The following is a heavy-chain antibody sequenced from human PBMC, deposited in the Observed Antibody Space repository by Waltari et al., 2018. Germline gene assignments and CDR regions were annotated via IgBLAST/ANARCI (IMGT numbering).Heavy chain of an antibody. CDR3: ARDRCNSTSCLSRGAFDI. CDR1: GGSLSSYY. D-gene: IGHD2-2*01. J-gene: IGHJ3*02. CDR2: IYASGST. V-gene: IGHV4-4*07. Sequence: QVQLQESGPGLVKPSETLSLACTGSGGSLSSYYWSWFRQADGRGLEWIGRIYASGSTNYNPSLRSRVTMSVDTSKNHFSLRLTSVTAADTAVYYCARDRCNSTSCLSRGAFDIWGQGTMVTVSS.